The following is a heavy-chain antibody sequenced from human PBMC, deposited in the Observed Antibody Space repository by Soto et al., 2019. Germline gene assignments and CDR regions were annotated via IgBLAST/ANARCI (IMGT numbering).Heavy chain of an antibody. J-gene: IGHJ6*03. CDR3: ARGIGTDDILTGYYSPSGYYYYYMDV. CDR1: GGSFSGYD. Sequence: SVTLSVTCAVDGGSFSGYDWSWIRKHPGKGLEWIGEINHSGSTNYNPSLKSRVTISVDTSKNQFSLKLSSVTAADTAVYYCARGIGTDDILTGYYSPSGYYYYYMDVWGKGTTVTVSS. D-gene: IGHD3-9*01. V-gene: IGHV4-34*01. CDR2: INHSGST.